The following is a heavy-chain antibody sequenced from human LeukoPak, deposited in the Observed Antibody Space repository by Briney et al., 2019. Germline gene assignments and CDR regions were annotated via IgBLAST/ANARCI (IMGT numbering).Heavy chain of an antibody. CDR1: GFTFSSYG. D-gene: IGHD6-19*01. V-gene: IGHV3-30*18. CDR3: AKDSGIAVAGTLRAFDI. Sequence: GGSLRLSRAASGFTFSSYGMHWVRQAPGKGLEWVAVISYDGSNKYFADSVKGRFTISRDNSKNTLYLQMNSLRAEDTAVYYCAKDSGIAVAGTLRAFDIWGQGTMVTVSS. CDR2: ISYDGSNK. J-gene: IGHJ3*02.